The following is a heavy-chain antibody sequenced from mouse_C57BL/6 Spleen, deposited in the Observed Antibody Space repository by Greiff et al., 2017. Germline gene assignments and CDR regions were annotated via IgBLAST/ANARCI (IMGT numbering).Heavy chain of an antibody. J-gene: IGHJ2*01. CDR2: ISSGSSTI. CDR1: GFTFSDYG. D-gene: IGHD1-1*01. Sequence: EVQVVESGGGLVKPGGSLKLSCAASGFTFSDYGMHWVRQAPEKGLEWVAYISSGSSTIYYADTVKGRFTISRDNAKNTLFLQMTSLRSEDTAMYYCARDYYGSSYEFADWGQGTTLTVSS. CDR3: ARDYYGSSYEFAD. V-gene: IGHV5-17*01.